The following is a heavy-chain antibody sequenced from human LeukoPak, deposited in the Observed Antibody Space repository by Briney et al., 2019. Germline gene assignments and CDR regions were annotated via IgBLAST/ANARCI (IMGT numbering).Heavy chain of an antibody. J-gene: IGHJ4*02. CDR1: GYNLISYG. CDR2: ISAYNVNT. V-gene: IGHV1-18*01. Sequence: RASVKVSCKASGYNLISYGIIWVRQAPGQGLEWMGWISAYNVNTNYAQKFQGRVTMTTDTSTSTAYMELRSLKSDDTAVYFCARPYDTSGYYNYYFDYWGRGTLVTVSS. D-gene: IGHD3-22*01. CDR3: ARPYDTSGYYNYYFDY.